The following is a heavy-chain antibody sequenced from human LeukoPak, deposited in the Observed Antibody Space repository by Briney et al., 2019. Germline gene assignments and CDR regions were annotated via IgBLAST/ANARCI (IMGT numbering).Heavy chain of an antibody. D-gene: IGHD2-8*01. CDR3: ARSDVMLSGGMDV. J-gene: IGHJ6*02. V-gene: IGHV1-46*01. CDR1: GYTFTNNY. Sequence: ASVKVSCKASGYTFTNNYMHWVRQAPGQGLQWMGIINPSGGSPIYAQKFQGRVTMTRDTSTSTVYVELSSLRSEDTAIYYCARSDVMLSGGMDVWGQGTTVTVSS. CDR2: INPSGGSP.